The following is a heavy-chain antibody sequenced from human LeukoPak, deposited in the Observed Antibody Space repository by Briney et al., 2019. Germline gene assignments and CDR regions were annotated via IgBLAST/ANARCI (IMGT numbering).Heavy chain of an antibody. CDR2: ISYDGSNK. Sequence: HSGGSLRLSCAASGFTFSSYGMHWVRQAPGKGLEWVAVISYDGSNKYYADSVKGRFTISRDNSKNTVYLQMNSLRAEDTAVYYCASEEHSSGWPSLSIYWGQGTLVTVSS. CDR3: ASEEHSSGWPSLSIY. D-gene: IGHD6-19*01. J-gene: IGHJ4*02. CDR1: GFTFSSYG. V-gene: IGHV3-30*03.